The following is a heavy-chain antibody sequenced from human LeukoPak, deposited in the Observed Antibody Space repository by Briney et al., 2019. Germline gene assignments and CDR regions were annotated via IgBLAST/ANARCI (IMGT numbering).Heavy chain of an antibody. V-gene: IGHV3-48*02. CDR2: ISYSSSSI. CDR1: GFTFSSYS. D-gene: IGHD3-22*01. J-gene: IGHJ4*02. Sequence: GGSLRLSCAASGFTFSSYSMIWVRQAPGKGLEWVSYISYSSSSIYYADSVEGRFTISRDNAKNSLYLQMNSLRDEDTAVYYCARPGSSGLNFDYWGQGTLVTVSS. CDR3: ARPGSSGLNFDY.